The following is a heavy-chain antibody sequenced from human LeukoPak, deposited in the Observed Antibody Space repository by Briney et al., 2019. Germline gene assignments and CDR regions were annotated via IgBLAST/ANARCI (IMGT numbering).Heavy chain of an antibody. J-gene: IGHJ6*03. Sequence: ASVKVSCKASGYTFTSYYMHWVRQAPGQGLEWMGIINPSGASTSYAQKFQGRVTMTRDTSTSTVYMELSSLRSEDTAVYYCARAWDTAMVKTVMNYYYMDVWGKGTTVTVSS. V-gene: IGHV1-46*01. CDR1: GYTFTSYY. D-gene: IGHD5-18*01. CDR2: INPSGAST. CDR3: ARAWDTAMVKTVMNYYYMDV.